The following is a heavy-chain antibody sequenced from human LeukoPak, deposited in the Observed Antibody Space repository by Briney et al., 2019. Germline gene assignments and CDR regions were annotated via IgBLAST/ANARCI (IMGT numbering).Heavy chain of an antibody. CDR1: GFTVSSNY. D-gene: IGHD5-18*01. CDR2: IYSGGST. V-gene: IGHV3-53*01. CDR3: AKYTAMVTLYYFDY. Sequence: GRSLRLSCAASGFTVSSNYMTWVRQAPGKGLEWVSVIYSGGSTYYADSVKGRFTISRDNSKNTVYLQMNSLRAEDTAVYYCAKYTAMVTLYYFDYWGQGTLVTVSS. J-gene: IGHJ4*02.